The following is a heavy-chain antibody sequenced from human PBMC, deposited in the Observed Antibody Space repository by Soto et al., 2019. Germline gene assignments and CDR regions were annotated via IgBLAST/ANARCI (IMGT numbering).Heavy chain of an antibody. CDR3: ARGAGDDYGDPARWFDP. Sequence: QVQLQESGPGLVQPSETLSLTCTVSGGSISSYYWSWIRQPPGKGLEWIGYIYYSGSTNYNTSLKSRVTISVDTSKNQFSLKLSSVTAADTAVYYCARGAGDDYGDPARWFDPWGQGTLVTVSS. CDR2: IYYSGST. V-gene: IGHV4-59*01. CDR1: GGSISSYY. J-gene: IGHJ5*02. D-gene: IGHD4-17*01.